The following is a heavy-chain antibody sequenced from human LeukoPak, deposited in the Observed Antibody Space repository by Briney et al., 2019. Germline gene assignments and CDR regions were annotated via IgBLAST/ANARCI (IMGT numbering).Heavy chain of an antibody. J-gene: IGHJ4*02. CDR2: IYYSGNT. Sequence: PSETLSVTCTVSGGSISSYYWSWIRQPPGKGLEWIGYIYYSGNTNYNPSLKSRVTMSVDTSKNQFSLKLNSVTAADTALYYCARGRYDILTGYSIDYWGQGTLVTVSS. V-gene: IGHV4-59*01. CDR1: GGSISSYY. D-gene: IGHD3-9*01. CDR3: ARGRYDILTGYSIDY.